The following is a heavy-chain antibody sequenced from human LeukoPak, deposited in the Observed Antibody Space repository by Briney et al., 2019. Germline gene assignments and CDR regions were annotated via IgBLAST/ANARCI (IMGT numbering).Heavy chain of an antibody. J-gene: IGHJ6*02. V-gene: IGHV4-34*01. D-gene: IGHD6-13*01. Sequence: ETLSLTCAVYGGSFSGDYWSWIREPPGKGREWRGEINHMGSTNYNPSLKSRVTISVDTSKNQFSVKLSSVTAADTAVYYCARARGNGAAAAPRYYYYGMDVWGQGTTVTVSS. CDR1: GGSFSGDY. CDR2: INHMGST. CDR3: ARARGNGAAAAPRYYYYGMDV.